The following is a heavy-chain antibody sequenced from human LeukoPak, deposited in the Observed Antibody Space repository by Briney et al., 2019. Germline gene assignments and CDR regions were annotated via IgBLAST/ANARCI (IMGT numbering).Heavy chain of an antibody. V-gene: IGHV3-74*01. Sequence: GAFLRLSCAASGFTLSCYLMQWVRQAPGEGLVWVSRIIWDGGSIGHADSEKGRFTISRDNAKNTVYLQMNSLRAEDTAVYYCAREIAGAGTDWGQGTLVTVSS. CDR1: GFTLSCYL. D-gene: IGHD6-13*01. CDR2: IIWDGGSI. J-gene: IGHJ4*02. CDR3: AREIAGAGTD.